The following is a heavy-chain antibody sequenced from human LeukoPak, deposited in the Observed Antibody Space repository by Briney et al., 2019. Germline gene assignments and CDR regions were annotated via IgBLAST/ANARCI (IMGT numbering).Heavy chain of an antibody. CDR3: AGSMVRGVITGLDY. CDR1: GGSFSGYY. V-gene: IGHV4-34*01. J-gene: IGHJ4*02. D-gene: IGHD3-10*01. Sequence: SETLSHTCAVYGGSFSGYYWSWIRQPPGKGLEWIGEINHSGSTNYNPSLKSRVTISVDTSKNQFSLKLSSVTAADTAVYYCAGSMVRGVITGLDYWGQGTLVTVSS. CDR2: INHSGST.